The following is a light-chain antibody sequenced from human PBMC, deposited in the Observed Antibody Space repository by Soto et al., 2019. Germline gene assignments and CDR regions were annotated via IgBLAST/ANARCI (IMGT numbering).Light chain of an antibody. CDR2: DVN. V-gene: IGLV2-14*01. CDR3: CSYTSSSTYV. CDR1: SSDVGGYNY. J-gene: IGLJ1*01. Sequence: QSALTQPASVSGSPGQSITISCTGTSSDVGGYNYVSWYQQHPGKAPKLMIFDVNNRPSGVSNRFSGSKSGNTASLTISGLQAEDEADYYCCSYTSSSTYVFGTWTKLTVL.